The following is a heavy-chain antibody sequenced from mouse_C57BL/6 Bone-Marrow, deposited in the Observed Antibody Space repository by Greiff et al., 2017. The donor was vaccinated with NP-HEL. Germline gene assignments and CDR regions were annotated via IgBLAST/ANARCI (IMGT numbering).Heavy chain of an antibody. D-gene: IGHD2-1*01. Sequence: QVQLKESGAELVRPGTSVKVSCKASGYAFTNYLIEWVKQRPGQGLEWIGVINPGSGGTSYNEKFKGKATLTADKSSSTAYMQLSSLTSEDSAVYFCARSRDYYGKNYAMDYWGHGASVTVST. CDR1: GYAFTNYL. CDR3: ARSRDYYGKNYAMDY. CDR2: INPGSGGT. J-gene: IGHJ4*01. V-gene: IGHV1-54*01.